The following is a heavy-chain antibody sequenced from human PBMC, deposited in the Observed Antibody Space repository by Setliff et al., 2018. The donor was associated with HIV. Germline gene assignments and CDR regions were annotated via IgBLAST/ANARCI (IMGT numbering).Heavy chain of an antibody. CDR2: IIPILGIP. CDR3: AKEQEIGSYLDP. J-gene: IGHJ5*02. CDR1: GGAFISHT. Sequence: SVKVSCKASGGAFISHTFTWVRQAPGQGLEWMGRIIPILGIPNYAQNFQGRLTISADKSTRTAYLELSSLRSDDSAVYFCAKEQEIGSYLDPWGQGTQVTVSS. D-gene: IGHD2-2*02. V-gene: IGHV1-69*04.